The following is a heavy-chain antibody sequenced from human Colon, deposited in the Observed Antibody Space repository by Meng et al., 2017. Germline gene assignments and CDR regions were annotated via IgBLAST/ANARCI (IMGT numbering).Heavy chain of an antibody. V-gene: IGHV4-30-4*01. CDR2: IHSSGNT. D-gene: IGHD2-2*01. Sequence: QVQLQESGPGLVKPSQTLSRTCTISNGSINSADYYWNWIRQPPGKGPEWLGYIHSSGNTYYTPSLKSRLAMSLDTSKNQFSLRLTSVTAADTAVYYCARNPVIPDARTFDFWGQGALVTVSS. CDR3: ARNPVIPDARTFDF. J-gene: IGHJ4*02. CDR1: NGSINSADYY.